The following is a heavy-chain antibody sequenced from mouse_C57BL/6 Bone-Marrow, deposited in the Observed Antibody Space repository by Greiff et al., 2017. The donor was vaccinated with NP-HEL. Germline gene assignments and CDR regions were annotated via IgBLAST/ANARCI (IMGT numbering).Heavy chain of an antibody. D-gene: IGHD1-1*01. Sequence: EVQLQESGGGLVQPKGSLKLSCAASGFSFNTYAMNWVRQAPGKGLEWVARIRSKSNNYATYYADSVKDRFTISRDDSESMLYLQMNNLKTEDTAMYYCVRRGSSLYYAMDYWGQGTSVTVSS. CDR3: VRRGSSLYYAMDY. V-gene: IGHV10-1*01. CDR1: GFSFNTYA. CDR2: IRSKSNNYAT. J-gene: IGHJ4*01.